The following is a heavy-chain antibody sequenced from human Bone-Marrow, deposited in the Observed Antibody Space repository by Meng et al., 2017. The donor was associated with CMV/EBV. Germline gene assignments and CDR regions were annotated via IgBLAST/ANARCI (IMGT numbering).Heavy chain of an antibody. J-gene: IGHJ6*02. V-gene: IGHV5-51*01. D-gene: IGHD3-10*01. CDR3: ARLVRGVINARAYYGMDV. Sequence: GESLKISCKGSGYSFTSYWIGWVRQMPGKGLEWMGIIYPGDSDTTHSPSFQGQVTISADKSTSAAYLQWSSLKASDTAMYYCARLVRGVINARAYYGMDVWGQGTPVTVSS. CDR2: IYPGDSDT. CDR1: GYSFTSYW.